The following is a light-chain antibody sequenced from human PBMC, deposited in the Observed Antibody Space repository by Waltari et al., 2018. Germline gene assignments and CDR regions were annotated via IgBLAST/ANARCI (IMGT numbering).Light chain of an antibody. J-gene: IGKJ2*01. CDR1: QSVLYSSNNENY. CDR3: LQYYSTPLT. V-gene: IGKV4-1*01. Sequence: DIVMTQSPDSLAVSLGERATINCKSSQSVLYSSNNENYLAWYQQKPGQPPKLLIYWASTRESGVPDRFSGSGSGTDFTLTISSLQAEDVAVYYCLQYYSTPLTFGQGTKLEIK. CDR2: WAS.